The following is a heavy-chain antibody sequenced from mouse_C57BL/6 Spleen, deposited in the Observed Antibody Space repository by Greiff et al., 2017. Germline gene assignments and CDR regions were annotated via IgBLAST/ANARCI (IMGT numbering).Heavy chain of an antibody. CDR2: ISYDGSN. D-gene: IGHD1-1*01. J-gene: IGHJ1*03. V-gene: IGHV3-6*01. CDR3: ARDRVTTVVDDWYFDV. CDR1: GYSITSGYY. Sequence: VQLKESGPGLVKPSQSLSLTCSVTGYSITSGYYWNWIRQFPGNKLEWMGYISYDGSNNYNPSLKNRISITRDTSKNQFFLKLNSVTTEDTATYYCARDRVTTVVDDWYFDVWGTGTTVTVSS.